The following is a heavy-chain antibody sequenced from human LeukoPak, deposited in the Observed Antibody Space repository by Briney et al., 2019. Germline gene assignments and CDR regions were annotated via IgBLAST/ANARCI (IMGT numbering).Heavy chain of an antibody. D-gene: IGHD6-13*01. CDR2: INHSGST. V-gene: IGHV4-34*01. Sequence: SETLSLTCAVYGGSFSGYCWSWIRQPPGKGLEWIGEINHSGSTNYNPSLKSRVTISVDTSKNQFSLKLSSVTAADTAVYYCARGGGSSWYRYFDYWGQGTLVTVSS. CDR3: ARGGGSSWYRYFDY. J-gene: IGHJ4*02. CDR1: GGSFSGYC.